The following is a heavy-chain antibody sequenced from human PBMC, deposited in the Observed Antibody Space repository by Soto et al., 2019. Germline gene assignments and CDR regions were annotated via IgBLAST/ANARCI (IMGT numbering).Heavy chain of an antibody. V-gene: IGHV1-69*01. Sequence: QVYLVQSGAEVKKPGSSVKVSCKALRGTFTNYAFSWVRQAPGQGLEWMGGIMPFFGSGNYAQKFQRRIKITADESTSSVYLELTSLRSEDTAVYYYARDRAGYYSHFVYWGQGTLVTVSS. CDR2: IMPFFGSG. CDR1: RGTFTNYA. CDR3: ARDRAGYYSHFVY. D-gene: IGHD3-22*01. J-gene: IGHJ4*02.